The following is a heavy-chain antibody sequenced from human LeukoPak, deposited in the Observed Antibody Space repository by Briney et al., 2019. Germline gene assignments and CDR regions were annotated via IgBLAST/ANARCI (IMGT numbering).Heavy chain of an antibody. CDR2: ISGNGGST. CDR1: GFTSSNYA. D-gene: IGHD5-24*01. CDR3: AKDQKMHGDY. Sequence: PGGSLRLSCAASGFTSSNYAMSWVRQAPGKGLGWVSLISGNGGSTYYADSVKGRFTISRDNSKNTLYLQMSSLRAEDTAVYYCAKDQKMHGDYWGQGTLVTVSS. V-gene: IGHV3-23*01. J-gene: IGHJ4*02.